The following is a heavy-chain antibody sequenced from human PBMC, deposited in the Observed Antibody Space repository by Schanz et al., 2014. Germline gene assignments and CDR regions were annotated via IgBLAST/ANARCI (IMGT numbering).Heavy chain of an antibody. J-gene: IGHJ4*02. CDR2: ISSTSTYL. Sequence: VQLRESGPGLVKPSETLSLTCTVSGVSISSHYWSWVRQAPGEGLEWVSSISSTSTYLYYADSVKGRFTIPRDSARNSLYLQMSSLRAEDTAVYYCARGTPFLCDYWGQGTLVTVSS. CDR3: ARGTPFLCDY. CDR1: GVSISSHY. D-gene: IGHD3-16*01. V-gene: IGHV3-21*01.